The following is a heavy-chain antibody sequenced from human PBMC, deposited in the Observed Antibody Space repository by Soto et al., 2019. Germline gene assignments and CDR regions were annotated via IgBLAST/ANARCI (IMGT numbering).Heavy chain of an antibody. CDR3: AREASPRLRFLDSDAFDI. D-gene: IGHD3-3*01. CDR2: INPSGGST. V-gene: IGHV1-46*03. Sequence: GASVKVSCKASGYTFTSYYMHWVRQAPGQGLEWMGIINPSGGSTSYAQKFQGRVTMTRDTSTSTVYMELSSLRSEDTAVYYCAREASPRLRFLDSDAFDIWGQGTMVTVSS. CDR1: GYTFTSYY. J-gene: IGHJ3*02.